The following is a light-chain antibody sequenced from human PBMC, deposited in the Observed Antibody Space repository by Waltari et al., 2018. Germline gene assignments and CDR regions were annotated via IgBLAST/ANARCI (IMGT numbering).Light chain of an antibody. CDR3: QQYNTYTYT. CDR2: KAS. V-gene: IGKV1-5*03. CDR1: QNINYW. Sequence: DIQMTQSPSTLSASVGDRVTITCRASQNINYWFAWYQQKPGKAPKVLIYKASNLESGVPSRFSVSGSGTDFTLTISCLQPDDFATYYCQQYNTYTYTFGQGTKLEIK. J-gene: IGKJ2*01.